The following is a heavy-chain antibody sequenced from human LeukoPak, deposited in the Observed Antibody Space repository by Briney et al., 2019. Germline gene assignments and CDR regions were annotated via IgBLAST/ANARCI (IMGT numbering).Heavy chain of an antibody. CDR2: IYYSGST. CDR1: GGSISNYY. J-gene: IGHJ4*02. Sequence: SETLSLTCTVSGGSISNYYWSWIRQPPGKGLEWIGYIYYSGSTNYNPSLKSRVTISVDTSKNEFSLKLTSVTAADTAVYYCARELINLGYCSSTSCLTGDYWGQGTLVTVSS. D-gene: IGHD2-2*01. V-gene: IGHV4-59*12. CDR3: ARELINLGYCSSTSCLTGDY.